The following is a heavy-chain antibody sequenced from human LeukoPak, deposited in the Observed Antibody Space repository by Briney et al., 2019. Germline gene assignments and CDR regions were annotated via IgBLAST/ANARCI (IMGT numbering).Heavy chain of an antibody. J-gene: IGHJ5*02. CDR2: INHSGST. V-gene: IGHV4-34*01. CDR3: ARGGPYDYVWGSYRSGPHWFDP. D-gene: IGHD3-16*02. Sequence: PSETLSLTCAVYGGSFSGYYWSWIRQPPGKGPEWIGEINHSGSTNYNPSLKSRVTISVDTSKNQFSLKLRSVTAADTAVYYCARGGPYDYVWGSYRSGPHWFDPWGQGTLVTVSS. CDR1: GGSFSGYY.